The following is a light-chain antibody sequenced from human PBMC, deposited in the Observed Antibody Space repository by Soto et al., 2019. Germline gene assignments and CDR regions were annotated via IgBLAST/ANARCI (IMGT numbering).Light chain of an antibody. J-gene: IGKJ1*01. Sequence: DIQMTQSPSSLSASVGDRVTITCRASQSISTYLNWYQHKPGKAPKLLIYGASSLESGVPSRFSGSGSGTEFTLTINSLQADDFATYYCQQYHIYSWTFGQGTKVDIK. CDR1: QSISTY. CDR2: GAS. V-gene: IGKV1-5*01. CDR3: QQYHIYSWT.